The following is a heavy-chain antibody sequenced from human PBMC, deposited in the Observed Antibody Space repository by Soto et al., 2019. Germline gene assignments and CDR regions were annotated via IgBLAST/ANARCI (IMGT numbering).Heavy chain of an antibody. D-gene: IGHD3-16*01. CDR3: AKDKSRVLIGRYYYYYGMDV. J-gene: IGHJ6*02. CDR2: ISWNSGSI. CDR1: GFTFDDYA. Sequence: EVQLVESGGGLVQPGRSLRLSCAASGFTFDDYAMHWVRQAPGKGLEWVSGISWNSGSIGYADSVKGRFTISRDNAKNPLYLQMNSLRAEDTALYYCAKDKSRVLIGRYYYYYGMDVWGQGTTVTVSS. V-gene: IGHV3-9*01.